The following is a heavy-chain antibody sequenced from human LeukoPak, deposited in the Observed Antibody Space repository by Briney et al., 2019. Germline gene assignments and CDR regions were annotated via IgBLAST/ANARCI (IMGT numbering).Heavy chain of an antibody. D-gene: IGHD4/OR15-4a*01. CDR2: IYYSGST. CDR3: ARESRGAY. CDR1: GGSISNYY. J-gene: IGHJ4*02. V-gene: IGHV4-59*01. Sequence: SETLSLTCTVSGGSISNYYWSWIRQPPGKGLEWMGYIYYSGSTNYNPSLKSRVTISVDTSKNQFSLKLTSVTAADTAVFYCARESRGAYWGQGTLATVSS.